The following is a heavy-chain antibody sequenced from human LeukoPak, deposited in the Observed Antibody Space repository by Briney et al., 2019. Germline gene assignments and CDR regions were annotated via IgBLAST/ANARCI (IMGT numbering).Heavy chain of an antibody. J-gene: IGHJ4*02. CDR2: ISYDGSNK. V-gene: IGHV3-30*04. D-gene: IGHD3-16*01. Sequence: PGGSLRLFCAASGFTFSSYAMHLVRQAPGKGLGRVAVISYDGSNKYYADSVKGRFTISRDNSKNTRYLQINSLRAEDTAVYYCAKEPPHVSWLFDYWGQGPLVTVSS. CDR1: GFTFSSYA. CDR3: AKEPPHVSWLFDY.